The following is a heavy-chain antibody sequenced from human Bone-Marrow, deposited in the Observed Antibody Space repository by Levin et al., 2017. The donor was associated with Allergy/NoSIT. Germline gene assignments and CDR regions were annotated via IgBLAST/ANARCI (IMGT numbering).Heavy chain of an antibody. D-gene: IGHD7-27*01. CDR2: ISTSSSYI. V-gene: IGHV3-21*01. CDR1: GFSYDTFW. Sequence: GGSLRLSCVASGFSYDTFWMNWVRQAPGKGLEWVSSISTSSSYIFYADSVRGRFTISRDNAKNSLYLQMNSLRAEDTAVYYCATDPLTNWGDIYYGMDVWGQGTTVTVSS. CDR3: ATDPLTNWGDIYYGMDV. J-gene: IGHJ6*02.